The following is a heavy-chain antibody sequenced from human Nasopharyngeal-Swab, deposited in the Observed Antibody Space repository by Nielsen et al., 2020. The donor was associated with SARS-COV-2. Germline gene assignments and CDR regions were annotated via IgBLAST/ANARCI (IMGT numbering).Heavy chain of an antibody. Sequence: LSPTCAAEGWSFRGYYWSWIRQPPGKGLEWIGEIKDSGGARYNPSLKSRVIISVDTSKNQSSLQVTSLTAAYTAMYYCARGQDGAAAALWGQGTLVTVSS. J-gene: IGHJ1*01. CDR3: ARGQDGAAAAL. CDR1: GWSFRGYY. CDR2: IKDSGGA. D-gene: IGHD6-13*01. V-gene: IGHV4-34*01.